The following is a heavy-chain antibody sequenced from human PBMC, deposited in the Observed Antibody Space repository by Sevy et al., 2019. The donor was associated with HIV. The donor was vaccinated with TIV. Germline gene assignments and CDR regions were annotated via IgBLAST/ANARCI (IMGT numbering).Heavy chain of an antibody. CDR3: GKGGGGHYDPDEIGYYFYYYNMDV. D-gene: IGHD3-22*01. V-gene: IGHV3-23*01. Sequence: GGSLRLSCAVSGFGFDSYGMTWVRQAPGKGLEWVSGISGSGTRTYYADSVKGRFIISRDNSKNTLYLQMNSLRSEDTAIYYCGKGGGGHYDPDEIGYYFYYYNMDVWGKGTTVTVSS. CDR1: GFGFDSYG. CDR2: ISGSGTRT. J-gene: IGHJ6*03.